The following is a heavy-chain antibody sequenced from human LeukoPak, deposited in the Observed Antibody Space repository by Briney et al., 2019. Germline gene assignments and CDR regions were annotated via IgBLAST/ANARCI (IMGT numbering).Heavy chain of an antibody. J-gene: IGHJ2*01. CDR1: GGSVSSGSYC. CDR3: ARMYSSGWHFDL. V-gene: IGHV4-61*01. CDR2: IYYSGST. D-gene: IGHD6-19*01. Sequence: SETLSLTCTVSGGSVSSGSYCWSWIRQPPGKGLEWIGYIYYSGSTNYNPSLKSRVTISVDTSKNQFSLKLSSVTAADTAVYYCARMYSSGWHFDLWGRGTLVTVSP.